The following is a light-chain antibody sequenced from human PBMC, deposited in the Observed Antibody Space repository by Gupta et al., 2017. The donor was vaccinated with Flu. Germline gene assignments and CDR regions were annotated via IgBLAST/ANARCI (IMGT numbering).Light chain of an antibody. V-gene: IGKV1-5*03. CDR3: QQYNYYWT. CDR2: KTS. Sequence: QITQSPSTLSASIGDRVTITCRASQDIQTWLAWYQQKPGEAPKMLIYKTSILKTGVPSRFIGSGSGTDFTLTISNLQADDFATYYCQQYNYYWTFGQGTKV. J-gene: IGKJ1*01. CDR1: QDIQTW.